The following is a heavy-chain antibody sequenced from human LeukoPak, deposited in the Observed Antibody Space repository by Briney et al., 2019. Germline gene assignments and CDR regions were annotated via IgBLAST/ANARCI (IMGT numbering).Heavy chain of an antibody. D-gene: IGHD3-22*01. CDR1: GFTFSDYW. Sequence: GGSLRLSCAASGFTFSDYWMSWVRQAPGKGLEWVANIKQDGSAQYYVESVKGRFTIARDNAKNSLYLQMNSLRAEDTALYYCARDRGYDGFDIWGQGTTDTASS. V-gene: IGHV3-7*01. CDR2: IKQDGSAQ. J-gene: IGHJ3*02. CDR3: ARDRGYDGFDI.